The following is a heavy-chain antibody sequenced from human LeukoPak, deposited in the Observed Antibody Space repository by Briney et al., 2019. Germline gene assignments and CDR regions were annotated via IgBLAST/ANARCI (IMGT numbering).Heavy chain of an antibody. CDR1: GGSISSGSYY. CDR3: AREGWGSSGWYRYSDL. J-gene: IGHJ2*01. Sequence: PSQTLSLTCTVSGGSISSGSYYWSWIRQPAGKGLEWIGRIYTSGSTNYNPSLKSRVTISVDTSKNQFSLKLSSVTAADTAVYYCAREGWGSSGWYRYSDLWGRGTLVTVSS. V-gene: IGHV4-61*02. D-gene: IGHD6-19*01. CDR2: IYTSGST.